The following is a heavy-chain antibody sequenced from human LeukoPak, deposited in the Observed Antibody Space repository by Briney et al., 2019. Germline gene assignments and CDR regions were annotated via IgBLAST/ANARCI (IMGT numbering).Heavy chain of an antibody. Sequence: GGSLRLSCAASGFTFSSYSMNWVRQAPGKGLEWVSSISSSSSYIYYADSVKGRFTISRDNAKNSLYLQMNSLRAEDTAVYYCARDDCSGGSCYLGLDYWGQGTLVTVSS. V-gene: IGHV3-21*01. D-gene: IGHD2-15*01. CDR2: ISSSSSYI. J-gene: IGHJ4*02. CDR1: GFTFSSYS. CDR3: ARDDCSGGSCYLGLDY.